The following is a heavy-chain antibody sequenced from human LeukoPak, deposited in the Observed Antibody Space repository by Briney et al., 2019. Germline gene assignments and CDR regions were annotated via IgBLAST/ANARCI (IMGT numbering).Heavy chain of an antibody. V-gene: IGHV4-59*01. CDR3: ARQAYCGGDCYYYYMDV. Sequence: SETLSLTCTVSGGSISSYYWSWIRQPPGKGLEWIGYIHYSGSTNYNPSLKSRVTISVDTSKKQFSLKLSSGTAADTAVYYCARQAYCGGDCYYYYMDVWGKGTTVTVSS. CDR1: GGSISSYY. D-gene: IGHD2-21*01. CDR2: IHYSGST. J-gene: IGHJ6*03.